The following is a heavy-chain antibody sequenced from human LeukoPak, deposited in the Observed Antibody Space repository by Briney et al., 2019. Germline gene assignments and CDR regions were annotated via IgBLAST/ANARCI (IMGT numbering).Heavy chain of an antibody. J-gene: IGHJ4*02. Sequence: PGGSLRLSCAASGFTFSTYGMYWVRQAPGKGLEWVATIWSDGSNKYYADSVKGRFTISRDNSKNTLYLQMNSLRAEDTAVYYCASVCSGTSCHFDYWGRGTLVTVSS. CDR1: GFTFSTYG. V-gene: IGHV3-33*01. CDR3: ASVCSGTSCHFDY. D-gene: IGHD2-2*01. CDR2: IWSDGSNK.